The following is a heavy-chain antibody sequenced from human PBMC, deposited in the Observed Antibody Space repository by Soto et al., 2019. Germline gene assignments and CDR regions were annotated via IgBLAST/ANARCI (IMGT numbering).Heavy chain of an antibody. J-gene: IGHJ3*02. CDR3: ARMYYDFWSGYSGIDAFDI. CDR2: INAGNGNT. V-gene: IGHV1-3*01. CDR1: GYTFTSYA. D-gene: IGHD3-3*01. Sequence: ASVKVSCKASGYTFTSYAMHWVRQAPGQRLEWMGWINAGNGNTKYSQKFQGRVTITRDTSASTAYMELSSLRSEDTAVYYCARMYYDFWSGYSGIDAFDIWGQGTMVTVSS.